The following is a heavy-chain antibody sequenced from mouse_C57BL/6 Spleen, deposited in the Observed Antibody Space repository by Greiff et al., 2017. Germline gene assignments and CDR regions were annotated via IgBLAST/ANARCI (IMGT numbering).Heavy chain of an antibody. CDR3: ARYGSSYGYYFDY. V-gene: IGHV7-3*01. D-gene: IGHD1-1*01. CDR1: GFTFTDYY. Sequence: EVKLVESGGGLVQPGGSLSLSCAASGFTFTDYYMSWVRQPPGKALEWLGFIRNKANGYTTEYSASVKGRFTISRDNSQSILYLQMNALRAEDSATYYCARYGSSYGYYFDYWGQGTTLTVSS. J-gene: IGHJ2*01. CDR2: IRNKANGYTT.